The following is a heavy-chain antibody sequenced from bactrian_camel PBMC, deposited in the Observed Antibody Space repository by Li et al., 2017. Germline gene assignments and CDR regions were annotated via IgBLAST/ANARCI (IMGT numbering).Heavy chain of an antibody. V-gene: IGHV3S40*01. Sequence: VQLVESGGGLVQPGGSLRLSCAASGFTFSSYAMSWVRQAPGKEREGVAAVDTAGLTTYTYAVQGRFTISRDNAKNTVYLQMDSLNHEDTGTYYCAADSVNLQLARWYSYWGQGTQVTVS. CDR3: AADSVNLQLARWYSY. CDR1: GFTFSSYA. D-gene: IGHD4*01. J-gene: IGHJ4*01. CDR2: VDTAGLTT.